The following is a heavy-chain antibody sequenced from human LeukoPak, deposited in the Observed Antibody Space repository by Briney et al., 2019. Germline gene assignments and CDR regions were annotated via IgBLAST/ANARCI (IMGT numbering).Heavy chain of an antibody. CDR2: INPSGGST. D-gene: IGHD5-18*01. CDR1: GYTFTSYY. V-gene: IGHV1-46*01. CDR3: ARGGYSYGTFGSLSRGFDY. Sequence: ASVKVSCKASGYTFTSYYMHWVRQAPGQGLEWMGMINPSGGSTSYAQKFQGRVTMTRDMSTSTVYMELSSLRSEDTAVYYCARGGYSYGTFGSLSRGFDYWGQGTLVTVSS. J-gene: IGHJ4*02.